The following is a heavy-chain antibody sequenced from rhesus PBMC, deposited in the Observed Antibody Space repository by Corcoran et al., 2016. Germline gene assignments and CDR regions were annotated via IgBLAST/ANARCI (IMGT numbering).Heavy chain of an antibody. CDR2: ISGSSGST. D-gene: IGHD2-27*01. Sequence: QVQLKASGPGLVKPSETLSLTFGVSGGSFTGYYWGWLRRPPCKGLEWIGYISGSSGSTDYNPSLKSRVTFSTDTSKNQFSLKLTSVTAADTAVYYCARRGRVFEYLEFWGQGALVTVSS. CDR1: GGSFTGYY. V-gene: IGHV4-165*01. CDR3: ARRGRVFEYLEF. J-gene: IGHJ1*01.